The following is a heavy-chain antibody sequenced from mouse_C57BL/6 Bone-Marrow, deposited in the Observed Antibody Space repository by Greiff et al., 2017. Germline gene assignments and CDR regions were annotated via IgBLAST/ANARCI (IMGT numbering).Heavy chain of an antibody. Sequence: QVQLLQPGAEFVMPGASVKLSCKASGYTFTSYWMHWVKQRPGQGLEWIGEIDPSDSYTNYNQKFKGQSTLTVDKSSSTAYMQLSSLTSEYSAIYYCARSHYGSSYGFAYWGQGTLVTVSA. V-gene: IGHV1-69*01. D-gene: IGHD1-1*01. CDR2: IDPSDSYT. CDR3: ARSHYGSSYGFAY. J-gene: IGHJ3*01. CDR1: GYTFTSYW.